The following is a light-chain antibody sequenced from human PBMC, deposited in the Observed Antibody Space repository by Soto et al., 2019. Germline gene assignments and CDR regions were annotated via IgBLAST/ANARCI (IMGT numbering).Light chain of an antibody. CDR3: AAWDTSLNAVV. J-gene: IGLJ2*01. CDR1: SSNVGRNT. CDR2: SNN. Sequence: QSVLTQPPSASGTPGQRVTISCSGSSSNVGRNTVNWYQQLPGTAPKLLIYSNNQRPSGVPDRFSGSKSGPSASLAISGLQSGDEADYYCAAWDTSLNAVVFGGGTKVTAL. V-gene: IGLV1-44*01.